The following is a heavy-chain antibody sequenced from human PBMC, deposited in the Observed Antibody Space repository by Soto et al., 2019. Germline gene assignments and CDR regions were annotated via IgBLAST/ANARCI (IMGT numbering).Heavy chain of an antibody. D-gene: IGHD2-8*01. J-gene: IGHJ5*02. CDR2: ISGSGGST. V-gene: IGHV3-23*01. CDR1: GFTFSRYA. Sequence: TGGSLRLSCAASGFTFSRYAMSWVRQAPGKGLEWVSAISGSGGSTYYADSVKGRFTISRANSKNTLYLQMNSLRAEDTAVYYCAKVLLFYGPNWFDTWGQRTLVPVAS. CDR3: AKVLLFYGPNWFDT.